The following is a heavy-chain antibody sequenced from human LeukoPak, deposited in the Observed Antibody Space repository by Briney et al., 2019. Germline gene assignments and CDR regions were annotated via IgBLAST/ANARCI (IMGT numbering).Heavy chain of an antibody. J-gene: IGHJ6*03. CDR2: IYYSGST. CDR1: GGSISSYY. Sequence: PSETLSLTCTVSGGSISSYYWSWIRQPPGKGLEWIGYIYYSGSTNYNPSLKSRVTISVDTSKNQFSLKLSSVTAADTAVYYCARVTHPYPTHYYYYYYMDVWGKGTTVTVSS. V-gene: IGHV4-59*01. CDR3: ARVTHPYPTHYYYYYYMDV. D-gene: IGHD3-16*01.